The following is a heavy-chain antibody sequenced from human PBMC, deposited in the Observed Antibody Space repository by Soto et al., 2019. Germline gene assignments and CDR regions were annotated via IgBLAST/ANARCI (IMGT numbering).Heavy chain of an antibody. J-gene: IGHJ5*02. V-gene: IGHV1-69*06. Sequence: GASVKVSCKASGGTFSSYAISWVRQAPGQGLEWMGGIIPIFGTANYAQKFQGRVTITADKSTSTAYMELSSLRSEDTAVYYCAREEGSIAARPTWFDPWGQGTLVTVSS. CDR2: IIPIFGTA. CDR1: GGTFSSYA. CDR3: AREEGSIAARPTWFDP. D-gene: IGHD6-6*01.